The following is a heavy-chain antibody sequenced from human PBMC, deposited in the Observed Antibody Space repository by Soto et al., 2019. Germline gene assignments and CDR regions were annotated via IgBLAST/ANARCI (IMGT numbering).Heavy chain of an antibody. CDR1: GYTFTSYG. D-gene: IGHD3-9*01. CDR3: AVTDYDILTGYQFDY. V-gene: IGHV1-18*01. J-gene: IGHJ4*02. CDR2: ISAYNGNT. Sequence: ASVKVSCKASGYTFTSYGISWVRQAPGQGLEWMGWISAYNGNTNYAQKLQGRVTMTTDTSTSTAYMELRSLRSDDTAVYYCAVTDYDILTGYQFDYWGQGTLVTVCS.